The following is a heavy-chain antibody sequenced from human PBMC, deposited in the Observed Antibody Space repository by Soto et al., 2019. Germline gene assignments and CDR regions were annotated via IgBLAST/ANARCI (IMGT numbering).Heavy chain of an antibody. V-gene: IGHV3-11*06. CDR3: AREVSGAYDY. J-gene: IGHJ4*02. D-gene: IGHD1-26*01. CDR2: ISSSSDYI. Sequence: GSLRLSCAASGFSFTDYYMIWIRQAPWKGLEWLSYISSSSDYITYADSVRGRFTISRDNAKNSLYLQMHGLRVEDTGVYFCAREVSGAYDYWGQGTVVTVSS. CDR1: GFSFTDYY.